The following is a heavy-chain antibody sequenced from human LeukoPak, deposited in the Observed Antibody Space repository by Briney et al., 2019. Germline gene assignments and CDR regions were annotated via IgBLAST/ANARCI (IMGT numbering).Heavy chain of an antibody. CDR1: GYTFTGYY. CDR2: INPNSSGT. Sequence: ASVKVSCKASGYTFTGYYMHWVRQAPGQGLEWMGRINPNSSGTNYAQKFQGRGTITMDTSISTAYMELSRLRSDDTAVYYCARVRGWSSQFDAFDIWGQGTMVTVSS. D-gene: IGHD3-3*01. J-gene: IGHJ3*02. CDR3: ARVRGWSSQFDAFDI. V-gene: IGHV1-2*06.